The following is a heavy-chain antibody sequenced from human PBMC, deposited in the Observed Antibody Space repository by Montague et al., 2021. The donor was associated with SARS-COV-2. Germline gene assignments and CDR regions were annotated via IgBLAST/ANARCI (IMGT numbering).Heavy chain of an antibody. D-gene: IGHD1-26*01. CDR2: IYHSGST. V-gene: IGHV4-39*01. CDR1: GDSISGSSYY. Sequence: SETLSLTCTVSGDSISGSSYYWAWISQTQGKGLEWIGSIYHSGSTFYNPSLKSRVSMSVDTSKNQFSLRLSPVTAADTAMYYCARVKWELSVGNVFDIWGQGTMVTVSS. J-gene: IGHJ3*02. CDR3: ARVKWELSVGNVFDI.